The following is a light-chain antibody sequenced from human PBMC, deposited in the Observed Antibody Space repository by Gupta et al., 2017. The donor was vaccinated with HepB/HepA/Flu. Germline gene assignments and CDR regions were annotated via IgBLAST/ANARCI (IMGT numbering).Light chain of an antibody. CDR3: ATWDSSLMGVV. J-gene: IGLJ2*01. CDR1: SSNTGNNY. V-gene: IGLV1-51*01. Sequence: QSLLTPPPSVSAVPGQRVTIPCSGSSSNTGNNYVFWYQQFPGVAPKLLIYDNDERPSGVPDRFSGSKSGTSATLGITGLQTGDEADYYCATWDSSLMGVVFGGGTKLTVL. CDR2: DND.